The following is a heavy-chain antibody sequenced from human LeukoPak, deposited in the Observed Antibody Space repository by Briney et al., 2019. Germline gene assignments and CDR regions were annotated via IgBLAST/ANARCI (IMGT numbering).Heavy chain of an antibody. D-gene: IGHD3-3*01. CDR2: ISSTSGTI. CDR3: LRGASFGRGPFDY. J-gene: IGHJ4*02. CDR1: GFSFSDYN. Sequence: GGSLRLSCAASGFSFSDYNMHWGRQAPGKGLEWVAYISSTSGTIHYADSVKGRFTISRDNAKNLLYLQMNSLRVEDTAVYFCLRGASFGRGPFDYWGQGALVTVSS. V-gene: IGHV3-48*04.